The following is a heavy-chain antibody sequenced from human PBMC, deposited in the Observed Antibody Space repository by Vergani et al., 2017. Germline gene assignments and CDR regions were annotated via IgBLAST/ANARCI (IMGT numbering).Heavy chain of an antibody. CDR1: GYSFTRYW. J-gene: IGHJ3*02. CDR3: ARCLTGSGAFDI. Sequence: EVQLVQSGAEVKKPGESLKISCEASGYSFTRYWIGWVRQMPGKGLDSRGSIYPGDSYTRYRPSFQGQVTLSADKSISTAYLQWSSLKASDTAMYYCARCLTGSGAFDIWGQGTMVTVSS. CDR2: IYPGDSYT. D-gene: IGHD3-9*01. V-gene: IGHV5-51*01.